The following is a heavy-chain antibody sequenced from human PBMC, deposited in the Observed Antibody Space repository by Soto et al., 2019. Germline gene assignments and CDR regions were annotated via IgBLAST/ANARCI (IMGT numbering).Heavy chain of an antibody. CDR3: ARARPLGYCSSTSCYNRFDP. V-gene: IGHV1-69*13. Sequence: SVKVSCKASGGTFSSYAISWVRQAPGQGLEWMGGIIPIFGTANYAQKFQGRVTITADESTSTAYMELSSLRSEDTAVYYCARARPLGYCSSTSCYNRFDPWGQGTLSPSPQ. J-gene: IGHJ5*02. CDR1: GGTFSSYA. CDR2: IIPIFGTA. D-gene: IGHD2-2*01.